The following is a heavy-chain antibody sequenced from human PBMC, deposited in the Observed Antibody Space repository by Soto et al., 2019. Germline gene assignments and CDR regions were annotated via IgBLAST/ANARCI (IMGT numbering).Heavy chain of an antibody. J-gene: IGHJ4*02. V-gene: IGHV3-30*18. CDR2: ISDDASDK. Sequence: QVQLVESGGGVVQPGRSLRLSCAASGFTFSSYGMHWVRQGPGKGLEWVAVISDDASDKRYVDSVKGRFIISRDNSKSTLYLQMNSLRAEDTAVYYCAKGRYCSGGSCYPEFDYWGQGTLVTVSS. CDR3: AKGRYCSGGSCYPEFDY. D-gene: IGHD2-15*01. CDR1: GFTFSSYG.